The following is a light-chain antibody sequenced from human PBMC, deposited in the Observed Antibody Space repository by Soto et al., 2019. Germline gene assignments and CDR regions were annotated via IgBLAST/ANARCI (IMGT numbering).Light chain of an antibody. Sequence: EIVLTQSPGTLSLSPGDRATLSCRASQSVRSNLAWYQQKPGQAPRLLIYGASTRATGVPARFSGSGSGTEFTLTISSLEPEDFAVYYCQQRSNWTLTFGGGTKVDIK. V-gene: IGKV3-11*01. CDR2: GAS. J-gene: IGKJ4*01. CDR1: QSVRSN. CDR3: QQRSNWTLT.